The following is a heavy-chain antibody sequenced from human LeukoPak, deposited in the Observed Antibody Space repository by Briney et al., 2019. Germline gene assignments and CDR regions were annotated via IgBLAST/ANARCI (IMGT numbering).Heavy chain of an antibody. CDR1: GESFSGYY. J-gene: IGHJ4*02. Sequence: PSGTLSLTCAVYGESFSGYYWSWIRQPPGKGLEWIGEINHSGSTNYNPSLKSRVTISVDTSKNQFSLKLSSVTAADTAVYYCARRYDSSGPTLDYWGQGTLVTVSS. CDR3: ARRYDSSGPTLDY. V-gene: IGHV4-34*01. D-gene: IGHD3-22*01. CDR2: INHSGST.